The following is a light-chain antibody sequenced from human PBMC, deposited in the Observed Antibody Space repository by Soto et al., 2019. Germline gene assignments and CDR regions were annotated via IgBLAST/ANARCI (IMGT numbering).Light chain of an antibody. CDR3: QQSYSTPYT. V-gene: IGKV1-39*01. CDR1: QSISSF. CDR2: ASS. J-gene: IGKJ2*01. Sequence: DIQMTQSPSSLSVSVGDRVTITCRASQSISSFLNWYQQKPGRAPKLLIYASSNLQSGVPSTFSGSGSGTDFTLTSSSLQPEDFATYYCQQSYSTPYTVGQGTNLEIK.